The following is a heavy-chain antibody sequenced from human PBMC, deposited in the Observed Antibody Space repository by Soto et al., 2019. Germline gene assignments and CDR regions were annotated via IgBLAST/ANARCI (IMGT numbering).Heavy chain of an antibody. J-gene: IGHJ3*02. V-gene: IGHV1-18*01. CDR2: ISAYNGNT. CDR3: ARDGGGVLMVYAYKYSSGWSDAFDI. Sequence: GASVKVSCKASGYSFTSYGISWVRQAPGQGLEWMGWISAYNGNTNYAQKLQGRVTMTTDTSTSTAYMELRSLRSDDTAVYYCARDGGGVLMVYAYKYSSGWSDAFDIWGQGTMVTVSS. D-gene: IGHD2-8*01. CDR1: GYSFTSYG.